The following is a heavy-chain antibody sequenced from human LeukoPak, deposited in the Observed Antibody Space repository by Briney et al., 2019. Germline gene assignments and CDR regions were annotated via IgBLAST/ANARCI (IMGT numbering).Heavy chain of an antibody. D-gene: IGHD3-10*01. J-gene: IGHJ4*02. CDR2: IRYDGSNK. CDR3: AKHLIRLLWFGESPFDY. CDR1: GFTFSSYG. V-gene: IGHV3-30*02. Sequence: GGSLRLSCAGSGFTFSSYGMHWVRQAPGKGLEWVAFIRYDGSNKYYADSVKGRFTISRDNSKNTLYLQMNSLRAEDTAVYYCAKHLIRLLWFGESPFDYWGQGSLVTVSS.